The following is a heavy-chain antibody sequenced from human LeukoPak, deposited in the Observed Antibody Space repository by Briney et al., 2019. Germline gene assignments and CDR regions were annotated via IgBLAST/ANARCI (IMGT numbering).Heavy chain of an antibody. Sequence: GGSLRLSCAASGFTFSSYWMSWVRQAPGKGLEWVASIKPDGSEKYYVDSVKGRFTISRDSAKNSLYLQMNTLRAEDTAVYYCARDRGSSGWYEFDYWGQGNLVTVSS. CDR3: ARDRGSSGWYEFDY. CDR1: GFTFSSYW. CDR2: IKPDGSEK. D-gene: IGHD6-19*01. J-gene: IGHJ4*02. V-gene: IGHV3-7*01.